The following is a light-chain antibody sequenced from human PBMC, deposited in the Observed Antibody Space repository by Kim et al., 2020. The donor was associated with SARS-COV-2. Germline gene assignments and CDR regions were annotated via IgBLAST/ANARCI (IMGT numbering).Light chain of an antibody. CDR3: QTWDSGIRV. CDR2: VNSDGSH. V-gene: IGLV4-69*01. J-gene: IGLJ3*02. CDR1: SGHSTYA. Sequence: QPVLTQSPSASASLGASVKLTCTLSSGHSTYAIAWHRQQPEKGPRYLMKVNSDGSHRRGDGIPDRFSGSSSGAERYLTISSLQSQDEADYYCQTWDSGIRVFGGGTQLTVL.